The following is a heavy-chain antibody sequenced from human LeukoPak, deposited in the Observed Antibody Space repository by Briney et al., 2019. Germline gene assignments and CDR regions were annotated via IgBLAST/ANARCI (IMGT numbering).Heavy chain of an antibody. Sequence: GSLRLSCAASGFTFSSYAMRWVRQAPGKGLEWVSAISGSGGSTYYADSVKGRFTISRDNSKNTLYLQMNSVRAEDTAVYYCAKRDYGSGSYYGNYGMDVWGQGTTVTVSS. CDR2: ISGSGGST. V-gene: IGHV3-23*01. D-gene: IGHD3-10*01. CDR3: AKRDYGSGSYYGNYGMDV. J-gene: IGHJ6*02. CDR1: GFTFSSYA.